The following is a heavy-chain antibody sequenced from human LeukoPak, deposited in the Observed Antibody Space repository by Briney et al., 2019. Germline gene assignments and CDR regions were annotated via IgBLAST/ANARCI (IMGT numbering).Heavy chain of an antibody. V-gene: IGHV4-39*01. D-gene: IGHD3/OR15-3a*01. CDR1: GVSISSSNSY. J-gene: IGHJ4*02. CDR3: ARQTGSGLFILP. CDR2: IYYTGNT. Sequence: SETLSLTCTVSGVSISSSNSYWGWIRQPPGKGLEWIGSIYYTGNTYYNASLKSQVSISIDTSKNQFSLKLTSVTAADTSVYYCARQTGSGLFILPGGQGTLVTVSS.